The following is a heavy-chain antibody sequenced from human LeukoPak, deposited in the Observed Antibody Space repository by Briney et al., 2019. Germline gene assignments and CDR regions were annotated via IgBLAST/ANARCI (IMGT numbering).Heavy chain of an antibody. V-gene: IGHV3-23*01. D-gene: IGHD1-1*01. Sequence: GGSLRLSCAASGFIFSSYAMSWVRQAPGKGLEWVSAVSSKADRTYYVDSVEGRFTISRDDSKNTVYLQMNSLRAEDTAVYYCAKESPYTVRGTGRAYYFDSWGQGTLVTV. CDR1: GFIFSSYA. CDR2: VSSKADRT. CDR3: AKESPYTVRGTGRAYYFDS. J-gene: IGHJ4*02.